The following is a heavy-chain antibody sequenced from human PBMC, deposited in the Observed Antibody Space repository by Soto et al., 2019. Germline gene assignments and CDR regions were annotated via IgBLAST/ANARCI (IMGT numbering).Heavy chain of an antibody. CDR3: ARDLTGATGTTGPLDY. CDR1: GYTFTSYD. V-gene: IGHV1-8*01. J-gene: IGHJ4*02. Sequence: GASVKVSCKASGYTFTSYDINWVRQATGQGLEWMGWMNPNSGNTGYAQKFQGRVTMTRNTSISTAYMELSSLRSEDTAVYYCARDLTGATGTTGPLDYWGQGTLVTVSS. D-gene: IGHD1-1*01. CDR2: MNPNSGNT.